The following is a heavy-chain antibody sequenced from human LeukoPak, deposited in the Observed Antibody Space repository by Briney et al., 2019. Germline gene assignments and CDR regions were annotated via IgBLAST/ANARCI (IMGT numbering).Heavy chain of an antibody. D-gene: IGHD5-12*01. CDR3: AKDMRSRGYSGYDCFDY. Sequence: ASVKVSFKASRYTFTGYCMHWVRQAPGRGLEWMGWINPHSGDTNYAQKFQGRVTMTRDTSTSTAYMEVSRLRSDDTAVYYCAKDMRSRGYSGYDCFDYWGQGTLVTVSS. CDR2: INPHSGDT. J-gene: IGHJ4*02. V-gene: IGHV1-2*02. CDR1: RYTFTGYC.